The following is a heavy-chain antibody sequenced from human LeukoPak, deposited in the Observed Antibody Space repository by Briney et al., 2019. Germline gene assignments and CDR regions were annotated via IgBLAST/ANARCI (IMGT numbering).Heavy chain of an antibody. D-gene: IGHD3-3*01. CDR1: GFTFSSYW. CDR3: AREQITYYDSWSGSPSNWFDP. J-gene: IGHJ5*02. CDR2: IKQDGSEK. V-gene: IGHV3-7*01. Sequence: GGSLRLSCAASGFTFSSYWMSWVRQAPGKGLEWVANIKQDGSEKYYVDSVKGRFTISRDNAKNSLYLQMNSLRAEDTAVYYCAREQITYYDSWSGSPSNWFDPWGQGTLVTVSS.